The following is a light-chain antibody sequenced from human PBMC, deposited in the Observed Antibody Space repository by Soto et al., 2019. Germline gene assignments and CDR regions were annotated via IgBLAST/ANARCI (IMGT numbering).Light chain of an antibody. CDR3: QQRNVWPPIT. CDR2: DAS. Sequence: EVVLTQSPATLSLSQGERGTLSCRGSPSIRTSLAWYQQKPGQAPRLLILDASTRAKGVPARFGGSGSGTDFTLTINSLEPEDLAVYYCQQRNVWPPITFGQGTQVEI. V-gene: IGKV3-11*01. J-gene: IGKJ5*01. CDR1: PSIRTS.